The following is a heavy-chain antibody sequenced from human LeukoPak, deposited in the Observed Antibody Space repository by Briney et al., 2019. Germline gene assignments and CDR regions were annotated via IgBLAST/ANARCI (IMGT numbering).Heavy chain of an antibody. J-gene: IGHJ4*02. CDR3: AKDSGPGILTPFDY. Sequence: GGSLRLSCAASGFTFGDYAMHWVRQAPGKGLEWVSGISWNSGSIGYADSVKGRFTISRDNAKNSLYLQMNSLRAEDTALYYCAKDSGPGILTPFDYWGQGTLVTVSS. CDR2: ISWNSGSI. CDR1: GFTFGDYA. V-gene: IGHV3-9*01. D-gene: IGHD3-9*01.